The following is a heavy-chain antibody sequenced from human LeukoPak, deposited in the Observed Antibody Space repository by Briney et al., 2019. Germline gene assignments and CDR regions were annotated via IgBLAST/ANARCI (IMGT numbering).Heavy chain of an antibody. CDR2: INHRGNT. Sequence: SETLSLTCAVYGGPFSDYFWSWIRQPPGKGLEWIGEINHRGNTKYDPSLKSRVTIARDTSKNQFSLNLSSVTAADTAVYYCARGGSSGWPLDYWGQGTLVIVSS. D-gene: IGHD6-19*01. J-gene: IGHJ4*02. V-gene: IGHV4-34*01. CDR1: GGPFSDYF. CDR3: ARGGSSGWPLDY.